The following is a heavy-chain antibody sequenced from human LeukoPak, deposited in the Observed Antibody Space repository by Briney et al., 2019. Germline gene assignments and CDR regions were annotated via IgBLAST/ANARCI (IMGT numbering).Heavy chain of an antibody. CDR1: GGSISSYY. J-gene: IGHJ4*02. CDR2: IYYSGST. Sequence: SETLSLTCTVSGGSISSYYWSWIRQPAGKGLEWIGYIYYSGSTNYNPSLKSRVTISVDTSKNQFSLKLSSVTAADTAVYYCARWSQQLVKEGLDYWGQGTLVTVSS. D-gene: IGHD6-13*01. V-gene: IGHV4-59*01. CDR3: ARWSQQLVKEGLDY.